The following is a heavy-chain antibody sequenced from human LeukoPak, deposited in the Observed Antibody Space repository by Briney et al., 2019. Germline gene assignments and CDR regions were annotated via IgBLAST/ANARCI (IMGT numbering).Heavy chain of an antibody. D-gene: IGHD5-18*01. V-gene: IGHV1-46*01. CDR3: ARAAVVDTAMVTFDY. Sequence: ASVKVSCKASGYTFTSYYMHWVRQAPGQGLEWMGIINPSGGSTSYAQKFQGRVTMTRDTSTSTVYMELSSLRSEDTAVYYCARAAVVDTAMVTFDYWGQGTLVTVSS. CDR2: INPSGGST. J-gene: IGHJ4*02. CDR1: GYTFTSYY.